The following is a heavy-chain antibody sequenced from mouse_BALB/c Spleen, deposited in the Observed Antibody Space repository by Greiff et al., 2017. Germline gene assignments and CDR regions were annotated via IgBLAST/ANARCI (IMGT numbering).Heavy chain of an antibody. Sequence: QVQLQQSGPELVRPGASVKMSCKASGYTFTSYWMHWVKQRPGQGLEWIGMIDPSNSETRLNQKFKDKATLNVDKSSNTAYMQLSSLTSEDSAVYYCSRGRKNYDYEGGLDYWGQGTTLTVSS. J-gene: IGHJ2*01. CDR1: GYTFTSYW. D-gene: IGHD2-4*01. CDR3: SRGRKNYDYEGGLDY. V-gene: IGHV1S127*01. CDR2: IDPSNSET.